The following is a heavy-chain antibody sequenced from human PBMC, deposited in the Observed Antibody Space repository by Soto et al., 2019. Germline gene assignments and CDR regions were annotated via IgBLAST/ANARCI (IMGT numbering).Heavy chain of an antibody. CDR3: ARGGQLVTTETDFED. D-gene: IGHD6-6*01. CDR1: GYTFTIYD. Sequence: ASVKVSCKASGYTFTIYDINWVLQATGQGLEWMGWMNPNSGNTGYAQKFQGRVTMTRNTSISTAYMELSSLRSEDTAVYYCARGGQLVTTETDFEDWGQGTLVTV. CDR2: MNPNSGNT. J-gene: IGHJ4*02. V-gene: IGHV1-8*01.